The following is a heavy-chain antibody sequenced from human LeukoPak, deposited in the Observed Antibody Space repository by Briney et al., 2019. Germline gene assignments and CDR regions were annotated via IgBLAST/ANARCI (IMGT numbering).Heavy chain of an antibody. V-gene: IGHV1-3*01. CDR2: INAGNGNT. CDR1: GYTFTSYA. J-gene: IGHJ6*03. Sequence: ASVKVSCKASGYTFTSYAMHWVRQAPGQRLEWIGWINAGNGNTKYSQKFQGRVTITRDTSASTAYMELSSLRSEDTAVYYCARARVSDDYYYYYMDVWGKGTTVTVSS. CDR3: ARARVSDDYYYYYMDV.